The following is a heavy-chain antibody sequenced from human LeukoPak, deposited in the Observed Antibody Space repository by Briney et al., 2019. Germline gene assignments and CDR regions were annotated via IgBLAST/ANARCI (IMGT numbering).Heavy chain of an antibody. Sequence: GGSLRLSCAASGFTFSSYAMHWVRQAPGKGLEWVAVISYDGSNKYYADSVKGRFTISRDNSKNTLYLQINSLRAEDTAVYYCARVLTYYYDSSGYSVDAFDIWGQGTMVTVSS. V-gene: IGHV3-30-3*01. J-gene: IGHJ3*02. D-gene: IGHD3-22*01. CDR2: ISYDGSNK. CDR3: ARVLTYYYDSSGYSVDAFDI. CDR1: GFTFSSYA.